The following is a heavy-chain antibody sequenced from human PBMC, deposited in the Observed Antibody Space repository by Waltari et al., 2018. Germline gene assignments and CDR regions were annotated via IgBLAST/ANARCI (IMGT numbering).Heavy chain of an antibody. CDR1: GYTFTSYG. V-gene: IGHV1-18*01. J-gene: IGHJ4*02. CDR3: ARDPFAPFY. Sequence: QVQLVQSGAEVKKPGASVKVSCKASGYTFTSYGISWVRQAPGQGLEWMGWINPYNGNTKYIERLQGRGTLTTDTSTNTAYMELRSRISDDTAMYYCARDPFAPFYWGQGTLVTVAS. CDR2: INPYNGNT. D-gene: IGHD3-10*01.